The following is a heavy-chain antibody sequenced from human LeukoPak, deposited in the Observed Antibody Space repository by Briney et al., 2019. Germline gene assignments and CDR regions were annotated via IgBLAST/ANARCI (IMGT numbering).Heavy chain of an antibody. Sequence: GGSLRLSCVASGFPFSSYWMNWVRQAPGKGLEWVANVKEDGSEKYYVASVKGRFTISRDNAKNSLYLQMNSLRAEDTAVYYCATRYFDLWGRGTLVTVSS. V-gene: IGHV3-7*01. J-gene: IGHJ2*01. CDR2: VKEDGSEK. CDR1: GFPFSSYW. CDR3: ATRYFDL.